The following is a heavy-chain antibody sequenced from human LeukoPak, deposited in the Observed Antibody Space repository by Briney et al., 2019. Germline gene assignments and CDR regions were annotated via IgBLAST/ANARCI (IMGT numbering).Heavy chain of an antibody. V-gene: IGHV3-23*01. CDR2: ISGSGGST. D-gene: IGHD6-13*01. Sequence: GGSLRLSYAASGFTFSSYAMSWVRQAPGKGLEWVSAISGSGGSTYYADSVKGRFTISRDNSKNTLYLQMNSLRAEDTAVYYCAKWKAAAGALDYWGQGTLVTVSS. CDR1: GFTFSSYA. CDR3: AKWKAAAGALDY. J-gene: IGHJ4*02.